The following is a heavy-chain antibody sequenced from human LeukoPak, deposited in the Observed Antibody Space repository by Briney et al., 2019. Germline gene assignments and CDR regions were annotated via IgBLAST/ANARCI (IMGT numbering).Heavy chain of an antibody. V-gene: IGHV3-23*01. J-gene: IGHJ4*02. Sequence: GSLRLSCAASGFTFSSYAMSWGGQAPEKGLRGCAAISRSGDGTYYPDSVKGRITISRDNSKNTLHLKRNSLRAEDTAVYYCAKDRYYFEYWGQGTLVTVSS. CDR1: GFTFSSYA. CDR3: AKDRYYFEY. CDR2: ISRSGDGT.